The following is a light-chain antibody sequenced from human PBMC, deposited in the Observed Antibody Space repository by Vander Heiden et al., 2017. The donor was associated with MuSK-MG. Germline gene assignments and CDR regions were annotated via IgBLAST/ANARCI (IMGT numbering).Light chain of an antibody. V-gene: IGLV1-44*01. CDR1: SSNIGRNP. Sequence: QSVLPQPPSASGTPGQRVPISCSGSSSNIGRNPVKWYQKLPGTAPKLVIDRNTQRPSGVPDRFAGYKAGASGSRAVRGLQSEDEAEDYCAAWDDSLKGVVFGGGTKLTVL. CDR3: AAWDDSLKGVV. J-gene: IGLJ3*02. CDR2: RNT.